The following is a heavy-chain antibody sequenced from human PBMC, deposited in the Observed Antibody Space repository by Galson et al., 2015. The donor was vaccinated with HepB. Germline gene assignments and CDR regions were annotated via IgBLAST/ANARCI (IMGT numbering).Heavy chain of an antibody. Sequence: SLRLSCAASGFTFSSYAMHWVRQAPGKGLEWVAVRTYDGSNKYYADSVKGRFTISRDNSKNTLYLQMNSLRAEDTAVYYCARGLDYPDRPAGAFDIWGQGTMVTVSS. D-gene: IGHD4-11*01. CDR3: ARGLDYPDRPAGAFDI. CDR1: GFTFSSYA. V-gene: IGHV3-30*04. J-gene: IGHJ3*02. CDR2: RTYDGSNK.